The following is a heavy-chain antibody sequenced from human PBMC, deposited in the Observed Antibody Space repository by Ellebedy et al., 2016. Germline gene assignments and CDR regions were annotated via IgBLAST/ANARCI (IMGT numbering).Heavy chain of an antibody. V-gene: IGHV3-21*01. Sequence: GESLKISXVASGFTFTTYSMNWVRQAPGKGLEWVSSISSSGDYIYYADSVKGRFTISRDNAKNTLYLQMNSLRVDDTAVYFCTRDQVGVGPTSDYWGQGTLVTVSS. CDR3: TRDQVGVGPTSDY. CDR1: GFTFTTYS. CDR2: ISSSGDYI. D-gene: IGHD1-26*01. J-gene: IGHJ4*02.